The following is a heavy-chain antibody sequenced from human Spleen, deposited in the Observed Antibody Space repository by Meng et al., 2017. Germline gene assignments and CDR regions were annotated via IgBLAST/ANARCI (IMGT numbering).Heavy chain of an antibody. J-gene: IGHJ4*02. CDR3: ARGPTTMAHDFDY. CDR1: GGSFSDCY. CDR2: INHSGSI. V-gene: IGHV4-34*01. D-gene: IGHD4-11*01. Sequence: HVPQWGQYLLNLSAHWSPTGVVSGGSFSDCYWSWIRQHPGQGLEWMGEINHSGSINYNPSLESRATISVDTSQNNLSLKLSSVTAADSAVYYCARGPTTMAHDFDYWGQGTLVTVSS.